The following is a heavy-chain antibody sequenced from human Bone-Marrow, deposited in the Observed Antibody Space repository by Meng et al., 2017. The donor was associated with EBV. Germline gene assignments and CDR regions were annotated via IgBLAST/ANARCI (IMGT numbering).Heavy chain of an antibody. CDR1: GYTFTGYY. Sequence: QVQLWQSGAEGKKPGASLKVSCKASGYTFTGYYIHWVRRAPGQGLEWVGWINPNSGGTNYAEKFQGRVTMTRDTSITTAFMELSSLKSDDTAVHYCAMGLATDFDYWGQGTLVTVSS. V-gene: IGHV1-2*02. CDR3: AMGLATDFDY. D-gene: IGHD5-12*01. J-gene: IGHJ4*02. CDR2: INPNSGGT.